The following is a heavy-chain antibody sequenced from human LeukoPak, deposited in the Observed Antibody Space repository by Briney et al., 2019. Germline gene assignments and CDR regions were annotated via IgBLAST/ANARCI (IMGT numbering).Heavy chain of an antibody. CDR3: ARVGGCSSTSCYTHEGYFDY. D-gene: IGHD2-2*02. J-gene: IGHJ4*02. V-gene: IGHV1-69*05. CDR1: GGTFISYA. CDR2: IIPIFGTA. Sequence: AAVKVSSKASGGTFISYAISWVRQAPGQGLEWMGGIIPIFGTANYAQKFQGRVTITTDESTSTAYMELSSLRSEDTAVYYCARVGGCSSTSCYTHEGYFDYWGQGTLVTVSS.